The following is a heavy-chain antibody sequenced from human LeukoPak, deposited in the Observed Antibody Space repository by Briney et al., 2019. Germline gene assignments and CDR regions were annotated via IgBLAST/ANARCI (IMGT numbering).Heavy chain of an antibody. CDR3: TGLLDF. Sequence: GGSLRLSCTAYGFTISSYWMHWVRQVPGKGLVWVSCIHSDGRTTTYADSVKGRFTISRDNAKNTVYLQMNSLRAEDTAVYYCTGLLDFWGQGTLVTVSS. CDR2: IHSDGRTT. V-gene: IGHV3-74*03. J-gene: IGHJ4*02. CDR1: GFTISSYW. D-gene: IGHD7-27*01.